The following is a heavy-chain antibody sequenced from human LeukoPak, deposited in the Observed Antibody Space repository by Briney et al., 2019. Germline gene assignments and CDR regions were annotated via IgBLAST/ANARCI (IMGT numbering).Heavy chain of an antibody. CDR3: ARDVCCSSTSCYGRHNWFDP. Sequence: SETLSLTCTVSGGSISSYYWSWIRQPAGKGLEWIGRIYTSGSTNYNPSLKSRVTMSVDTSKNQFSLKLSSVTAADTAVYYCARDVCCSSTSCYGRHNWFDPWGQGTLVTVSS. V-gene: IGHV4-4*07. D-gene: IGHD2-2*01. CDR1: GGSISSYY. J-gene: IGHJ5*02. CDR2: IYTSGST.